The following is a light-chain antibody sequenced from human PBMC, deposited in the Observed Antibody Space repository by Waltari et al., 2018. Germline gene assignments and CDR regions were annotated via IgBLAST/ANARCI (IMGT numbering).Light chain of an antibody. V-gene: IGLV3-1*01. CDR2: QDK. CDR1: KLGETF. J-gene: IGLJ3*02. CDR3: QAWDNSILV. Sequence: SYELTQPPSVSVSPGQTASITCSGEKLGETFAAWYQQKAGQSPVLVIYQDKKRPSGIPESFSGSNSGNTATLTISGTQAMDEADYFCQAWDNSILVFGAGTRLTVL.